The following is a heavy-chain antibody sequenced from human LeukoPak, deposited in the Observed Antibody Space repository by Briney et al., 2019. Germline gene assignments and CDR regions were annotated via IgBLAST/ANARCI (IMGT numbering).Heavy chain of an antibody. CDR3: TTVSGTIMVRGVIIKPRIFDY. D-gene: IGHD3-10*01. CDR2: IKSKTDGGTT. Sequence: GGSLRLSCAASGFTFSNAWMSWVRQAPGKGLEWVGRIKSKTDGGTTDYAAPVKGRFTISRDDSKNTLYLQMNSLKTEDTAVYYCTTVSGTIMVRGVIIKPRIFDYWGQGTLVTVSS. V-gene: IGHV3-15*01. CDR1: GFTFSNAW. J-gene: IGHJ4*02.